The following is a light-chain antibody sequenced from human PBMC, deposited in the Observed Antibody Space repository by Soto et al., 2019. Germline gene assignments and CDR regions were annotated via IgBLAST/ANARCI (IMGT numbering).Light chain of an antibody. J-gene: IGKJ1*01. CDR2: GAS. V-gene: IGKV3-20*01. CDR3: QQYGSSPRT. Sequence: EIVLTQSPGTLSLSPGERATLSCRASESVSSSYLAWYQQKLGQAPRLLIYGASSRAIGIPDRFSGSGSGTDFTLTISRLEPEDFAVYYCQQYGSSPRTFGQGTKV. CDR1: ESVSSSY.